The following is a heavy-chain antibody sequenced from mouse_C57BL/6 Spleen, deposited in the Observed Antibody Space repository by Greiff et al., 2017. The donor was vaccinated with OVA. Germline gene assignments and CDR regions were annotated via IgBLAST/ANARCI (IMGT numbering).Heavy chain of an antibody. CDR2: IDPETGGT. J-gene: IGHJ2*01. V-gene: IGHV1-15*01. CDR3: TRRGNLYGFDY. Sequence: VKLVESGAELVRPGASVTLSCKASGYTFTDYEMHWVKQTPVHGLEWIGAIDPETGGTAYNQKFKGKAILTADKSSSTAYMELRSLTSEDSAVYYCTRRGNLYGFDYWGQGTTLTVSS. D-gene: IGHD1-1*01. CDR1: GYTFTDYE.